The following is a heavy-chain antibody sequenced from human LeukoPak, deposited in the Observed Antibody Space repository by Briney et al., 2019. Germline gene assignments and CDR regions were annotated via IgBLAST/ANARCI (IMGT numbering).Heavy chain of an antibody. D-gene: IGHD1-1*01. CDR1: GFTFSNAW. CDR3: TTERRENRGWYNWGFDY. CDR2: VKSKSDGGTT. Sequence: GGSLRLSCEVSGFTFSNAWMSWVRQAPGKGLEWVGRVKSKSDGGTTDYGATVKGRFTISRDDSKNTLYLQMNNLKSEDTAVYYCTTERRENRGWYNWGFDYWGPGTLVTVSS. V-gene: IGHV3-15*01. J-gene: IGHJ4*02.